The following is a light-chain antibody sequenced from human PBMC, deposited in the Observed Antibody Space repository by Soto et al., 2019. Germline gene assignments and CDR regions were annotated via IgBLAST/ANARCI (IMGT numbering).Light chain of an antibody. CDR3: QQSYSTPIT. J-gene: IGKJ5*01. CDR1: QSISSY. V-gene: IGKV1-39*01. CDR2: AAS. Sequence: DIQMTQSPSSLSASVGDRVTITCRASQSISSYLNWYQQKPGKAPKLLIYAASSLQSGVPSTFSGSGSGTDFTLTISSLQPEDFATYYCQQSYSTPITVGQGTDGRL.